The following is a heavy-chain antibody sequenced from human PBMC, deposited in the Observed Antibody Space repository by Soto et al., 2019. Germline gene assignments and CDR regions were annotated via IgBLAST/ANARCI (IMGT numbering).Heavy chain of an antibody. V-gene: IGHV3-74*01. CDR2: INSDGGST. Sequence: PGGSLRLSCAASGFTFSSYWMHWVRQAPGKGLVWVSRINSDGGSTSYADSVKGRFTISRDNAKNTLYLQMNSLRAEDTAVYCCASLAGTDSLDYWGQGTLVTVSS. J-gene: IGHJ4*02. CDR1: GFTFSSYW. D-gene: IGHD6-19*01. CDR3: ASLAGTDSLDY.